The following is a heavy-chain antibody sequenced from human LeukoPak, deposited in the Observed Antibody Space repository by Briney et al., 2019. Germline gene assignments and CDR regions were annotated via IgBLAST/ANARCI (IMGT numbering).Heavy chain of an antibody. CDR3: ARDGDDLWSYYYYYMDV. D-gene: IGHD3-3*01. CDR1: GYTFTSYG. CDR2: ISAYNGNT. J-gene: IGHJ6*03. V-gene: IGHV1-18*01. Sequence: ASVKVSCKASGYTFTSYGISWVRQAPGQGLEWMGWISAYNGNTNYAQKSQGRVTMTTDTSTSTAYMELRSLRSDDTAVYYCARDGDDLWSYYYYYMDVWGKGTTVTVSS.